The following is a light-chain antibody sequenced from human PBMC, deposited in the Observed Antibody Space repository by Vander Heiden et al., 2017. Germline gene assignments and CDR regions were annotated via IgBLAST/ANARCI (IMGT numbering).Light chain of an antibody. J-gene: IGKJ4*01. CDR2: GAS. Sequence: EGVVTQSPRTLSLSAGATATLSCGASETVTSSSLSWLQHKPGKAPRVLLHGASNKATRVADGFRGSGSGTDYTITISGLETEDFAVYYCQKFANSLVTVGGETKVAI. V-gene: IGKV3-20*01. CDR1: ETVTSSS. CDR3: QKFANSLVT.